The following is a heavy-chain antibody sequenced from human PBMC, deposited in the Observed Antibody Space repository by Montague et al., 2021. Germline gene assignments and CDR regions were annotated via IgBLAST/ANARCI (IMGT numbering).Heavy chain of an antibody. Sequence: SETLSLTCTVSGDSINFYYWCWIRQPPGKGLEWIGYVYYTGTTNSNPSLKSRVTISVDTSRSQFFLNVNSVTAADTAVYYCARKGTNWDYWGQGTLVTVSS. CDR2: VYYTGTT. V-gene: IGHV4-59*01. CDR3: ARKGTNWDY. J-gene: IGHJ4*02. CDR1: GDSINFYY. D-gene: IGHD2-8*01.